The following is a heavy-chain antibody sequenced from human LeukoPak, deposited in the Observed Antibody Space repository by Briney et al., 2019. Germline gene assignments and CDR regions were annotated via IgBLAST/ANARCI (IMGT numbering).Heavy chain of an antibody. Sequence: SETLSLTCTVSGDSISSSSYYWGWIRQPPGKGLEWIGTFYYGGSTYHNPSLKGRVTISVDTSKNQFSLRLSSVTAADTALYYCASGGEQLWPYEPFSSWGQGTLVTVSS. D-gene: IGHD1/OR15-1a*01. CDR1: GDSISSSSYY. J-gene: IGHJ5*02. CDR2: FYYGGST. CDR3: ASGGEQLWPYEPFSS. V-gene: IGHV4-39*01.